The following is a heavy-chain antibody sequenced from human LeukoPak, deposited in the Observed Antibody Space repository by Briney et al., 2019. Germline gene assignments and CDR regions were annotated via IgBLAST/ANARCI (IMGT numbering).Heavy chain of an antibody. Sequence: ASVKVSCKASGYTFTGYFIHWVRQAPGQGLEWMGWINPNSGGTNYAQKFQGRVTMTRDTSISTAYMELSSLRSDDTALYYCAGYTNNWYLGGYWDQGTLVTVSS. CDR1: GYTFTGYF. D-gene: IGHD6-13*01. V-gene: IGHV1-2*02. CDR2: INPNSGGT. CDR3: AGYTNNWYLGGY. J-gene: IGHJ4*02.